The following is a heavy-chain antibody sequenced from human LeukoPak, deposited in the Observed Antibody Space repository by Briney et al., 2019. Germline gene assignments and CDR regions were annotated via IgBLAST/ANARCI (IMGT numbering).Heavy chain of an antibody. J-gene: IGHJ6*02. Sequence: PGGSLRLSCAASGFIFSSYCMHWVRQAPGKGLEWVAVISYDGSKKYYADSVKGRFTISRDNSKNMLYPQMNSLRAEDTAVYYCAKCRGIAAAHWYGMDVWGQGTTVTVSS. CDR1: GFIFSSYC. CDR3: AKCRGIAAAHWYGMDV. D-gene: IGHD6-13*01. V-gene: IGHV3-30*18. CDR2: ISYDGSKK.